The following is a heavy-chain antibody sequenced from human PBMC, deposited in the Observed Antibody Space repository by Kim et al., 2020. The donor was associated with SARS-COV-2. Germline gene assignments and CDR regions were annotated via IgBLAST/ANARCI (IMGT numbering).Heavy chain of an antibody. D-gene: IGHD3-10*01. Sequence: GGSLRLSCAASGFTFSSYWMHWVRQAPGKGLVWVSRINSDGSSTSSADSVKGRLSISRDNAKSTLYLQMNSLRAEDTAVYYCTSGDAHAFDIWGQGTMVTVSP. CDR2: INSDGSST. CDR1: GFTFSSYW. J-gene: IGHJ3*02. CDR3: TSGDAHAFDI. V-gene: IGHV3-74*01.